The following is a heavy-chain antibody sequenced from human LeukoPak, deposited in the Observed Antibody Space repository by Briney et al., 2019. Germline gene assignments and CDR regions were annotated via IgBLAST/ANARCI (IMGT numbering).Heavy chain of an antibody. CDR3: ARDNGGYLGNWFDP. CDR2: IIPIFGTA. V-gene: IGHV1-69*13. CDR1: GGTFSSYA. Sequence: GASVKVSCKASGGTFSSYAISWVRQAPGQGLEWMGGIIPIFGTANYAQKFQGRVTITADESTSTAYMELSSLRSDDTAVYYCARDNGGYLGNWFDPWGQGTLVTVSS. J-gene: IGHJ5*02. D-gene: IGHD2-8*01.